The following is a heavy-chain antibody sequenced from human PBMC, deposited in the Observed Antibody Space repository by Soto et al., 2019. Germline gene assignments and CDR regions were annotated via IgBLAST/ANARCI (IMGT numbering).Heavy chain of an antibody. CDR2: ISGSGGST. D-gene: IGHD5-12*01. Sequence: RLSCAASGFTFSSYAMSLVRQAPGKGLEWVSAISGSGGSTYYADSVKGRFTISRDNSKNTLYLQMSSLRAEDTAVYYCAKVPISRDGYIFDFDYWGQGTLVTVSS. J-gene: IGHJ4*02. CDR3: AKVPISRDGYIFDFDY. V-gene: IGHV3-23*01. CDR1: GFTFSSYA.